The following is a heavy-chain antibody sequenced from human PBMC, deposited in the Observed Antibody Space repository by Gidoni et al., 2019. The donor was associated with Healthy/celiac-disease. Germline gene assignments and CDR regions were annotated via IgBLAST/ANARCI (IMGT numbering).Heavy chain of an antibody. CDR2: ISGSGGST. V-gene: IGHV3-23*01. CDR1: GFTFSSYA. CDR3: AKHAAAMVSVYFDY. D-gene: IGHD5-18*01. J-gene: IGHJ4*02. Sequence: EVKLLESGGGLVQPGGSLRLFCAASGFTFSSYAMSWVRQAPGKGLGWVSAISGSGGSTYYADSVKGRFTISRDNSKNTLYLQMNSLRAEDTAVYYCAKHAAAMVSVYFDYWGQGTLVTVSS.